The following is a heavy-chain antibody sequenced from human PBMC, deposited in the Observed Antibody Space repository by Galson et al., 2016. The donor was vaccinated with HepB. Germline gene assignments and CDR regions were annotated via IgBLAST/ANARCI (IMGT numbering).Heavy chain of an antibody. Sequence: SCKASGYTFTTSSINWVRQAPGQGLEWMGWINTNTGSPTYAQGFTGRFVFSLDTSVNTAYLQISSLKAEDTAVYFCARLAVSDALGDDYFDYWGQGTLVTVSS. CDR1: GYTFTTSS. J-gene: IGHJ4*02. D-gene: IGHD3-16*01. CDR3: ARLAVSDALGDDYFDY. V-gene: IGHV7-4-1*02. CDR2: INTNTGSP.